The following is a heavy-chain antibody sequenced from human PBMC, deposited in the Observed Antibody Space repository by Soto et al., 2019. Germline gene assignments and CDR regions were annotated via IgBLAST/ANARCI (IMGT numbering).Heavy chain of an antibody. Sequence: QVHLVQSGAEVKKPGASVKVSCKASGYTFTNYDINWVRQAPGQGLEWMGWISTYTGNTNYAQKLQGRVTMTTDTAKSTAYRGLTSLRYDGTAVNYCARGHYDGSGRPTPGGMDVWGRGTTDTVS. J-gene: IGHJ6*02. CDR3: ARGHYDGSGRPTPGGMDV. D-gene: IGHD3-10*01. V-gene: IGHV1-18*01. CDR1: GYTFTNYD. CDR2: ISTYTGNT.